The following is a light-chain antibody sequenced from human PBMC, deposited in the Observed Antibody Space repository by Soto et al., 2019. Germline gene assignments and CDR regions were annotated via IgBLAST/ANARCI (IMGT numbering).Light chain of an antibody. J-gene: IGKJ5*01. V-gene: IGKV1-27*01. CDR3: QKYNSALT. CDR1: QDISNY. Sequence: DIQMTQSPSSLSASVGDRITITCRASQDISNYLAWYQQKPGKVPKLLIYSASTLQSGVLSRFSGSGSGTDFTLTISSLQPEDVATYFCQKYNSALTFGQGTRLEIK. CDR2: SAS.